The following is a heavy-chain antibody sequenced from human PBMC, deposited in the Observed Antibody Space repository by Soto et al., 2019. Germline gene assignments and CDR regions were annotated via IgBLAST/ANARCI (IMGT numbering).Heavy chain of an antibody. Sequence: SETLSLTCTVSGGSISSNSYYWGWIRQPPGKGLEWIGSIYYSGSTYYNPSLKSRVTISVDTSKNQFSLKLSSVTAADTAVYYCARRDDYIWGSYRLRTSDAFDIWGQGTMVTVSS. V-gene: IGHV4-39*01. J-gene: IGHJ3*02. CDR2: IYYSGST. CDR1: GGSISSNSYY. D-gene: IGHD3-16*02. CDR3: ARRDDYIWGSYRLRTSDAFDI.